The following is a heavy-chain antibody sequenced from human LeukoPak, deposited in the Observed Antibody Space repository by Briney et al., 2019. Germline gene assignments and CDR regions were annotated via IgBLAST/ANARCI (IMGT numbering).Heavy chain of an antibody. CDR3: ARGTLYYDYVWGSYRSMFDY. CDR2: INHSGST. V-gene: IGHV4-34*01. D-gene: IGHD3-16*02. CDR1: GGSFSGYY. J-gene: IGHJ4*02. Sequence: PSETLSLTCAVYGGSFSGYYWSWIRQPPGKGLEWIGEINHSGSTNYNPSLKSRVTISVDASKNQFSLKLSSVTAADTAVYYCARGTLYYDYVWGSYRSMFDYWGQGTMVTVSS.